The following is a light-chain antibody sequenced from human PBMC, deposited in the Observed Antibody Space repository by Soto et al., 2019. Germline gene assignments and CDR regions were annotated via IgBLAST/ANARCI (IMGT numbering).Light chain of an antibody. Sequence: DIQMTQSPSTLSGSVGDRVTITCRASQTISSWLAWYQQKPGKAPKLLIYKASTLKSGVPSRFSGSGSGTEFTLTISSLQPDDFASYSCQHHNIYSVSFGQGTKVELK. V-gene: IGKV1-5*03. J-gene: IGKJ1*01. CDR3: QHHNIYSVS. CDR1: QTISSW. CDR2: KAS.